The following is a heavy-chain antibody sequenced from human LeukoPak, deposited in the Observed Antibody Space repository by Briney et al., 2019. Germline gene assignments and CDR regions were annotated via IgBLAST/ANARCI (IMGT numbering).Heavy chain of an antibody. Sequence: SETLSLTCTVSGGSISSSTYYWGWIRQPPGRWLEWIGTMYYDGNTYYNPSLKSRVAISVDTSKNQFSLKLSSVTAADTAVYHCARHVWAGTRTAGYHSYMDVWGKGTTVTVSS. D-gene: IGHD3/OR15-3a*01. CDR3: ARHVWAGTRTAGYHSYMDV. V-gene: IGHV4-39*01. CDR2: MYYDGNT. CDR1: GGSISSSTYY. J-gene: IGHJ6*03.